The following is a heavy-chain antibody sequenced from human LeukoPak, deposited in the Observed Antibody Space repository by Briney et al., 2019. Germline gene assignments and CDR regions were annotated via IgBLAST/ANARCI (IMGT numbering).Heavy chain of an antibody. CDR2: ITHGGQI. V-gene: IGHV3-21*01. CDR3: ARDDRYGSGTLGKRFDP. D-gene: IGHD3-10*01. CDR1: GFIFTSFG. Sequence: GGSLRLSCVASGFIFTSFGMNWVRQAPGKGLEWVSPITHGGQIYYADSVKGRFTISRDNTKNSVYLQMDNLRDDDTAVYFCARDDRYGSGTLGKRFDPWGQGTLVSVSS. J-gene: IGHJ5*02.